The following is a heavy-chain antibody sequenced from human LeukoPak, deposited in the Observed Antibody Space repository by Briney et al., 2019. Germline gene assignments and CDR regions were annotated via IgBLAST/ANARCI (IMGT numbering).Heavy chain of an antibody. Sequence: GGSLRLSCAVSGFNFEIYGMGWVRQVPGKGLEWVSGINYNGDTTDYADSVKGRFTISRDNSKDTVYLEMNSLRADDTAVYYCAKVKGIASGLYYFFYMDVWGKGTTVTVSS. CDR1: GFNFEIYG. CDR3: AKVKGIASGLYYFFYMDV. CDR2: INYNGDTT. V-gene: IGHV3-20*04. J-gene: IGHJ6*03. D-gene: IGHD6-19*01.